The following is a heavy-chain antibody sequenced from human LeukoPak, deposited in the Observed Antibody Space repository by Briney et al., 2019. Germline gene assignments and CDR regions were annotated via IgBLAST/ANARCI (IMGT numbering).Heavy chain of an antibody. D-gene: IGHD2-2*01. V-gene: IGHV4-39*01. CDR3: ARLVPAAIY. CDR1: GGSISSSSYY. CDR2: IYYSGST. J-gene: IGHJ4*02. Sequence: SETLSLTCTVSGGSISSSSYYWGWIRQPPGKGLEWIGSIYYSGSTYYNPSLKSRVTISVDTSKNQFSLKLSSVTAADTAVYYCARLVPAAIYWGQGTLVTVSS.